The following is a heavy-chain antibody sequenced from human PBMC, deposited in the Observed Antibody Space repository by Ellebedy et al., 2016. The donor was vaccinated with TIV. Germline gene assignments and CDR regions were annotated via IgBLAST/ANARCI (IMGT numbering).Heavy chain of an antibody. Sequence: GESLKISCAASGFSFGNFGMQWVRQAPGKGLECVASISPDGRDTNYADSVKGRFTISIDNSWNTLSVQMNSLRAEDTAIYFCANHPAVGSYYYMDVWGKGTTVTVSS. CDR2: ISPDGRDT. V-gene: IGHV3-30*18. J-gene: IGHJ6*03. D-gene: IGHD3-10*01. CDR3: ANHPAVGSYYYMDV. CDR1: GFSFGNFG.